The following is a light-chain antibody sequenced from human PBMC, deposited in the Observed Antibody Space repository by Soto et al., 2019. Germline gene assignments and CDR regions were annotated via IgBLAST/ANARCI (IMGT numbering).Light chain of an antibody. V-gene: IGLV1-40*01. CDR1: TSNIGAGYD. Sequence: QSVLTQPPSVSGAPGQRVTISCTGGTSNIGAGYDVHWYQQLPGTAPKLLIYGNSNRPSGVPDRFSGSKSGTSASLAITGLQAEDEAEYYCSSYTTSSTPLYGFGTGTKVTVL. CDR3: SSYTTSSTPLYG. J-gene: IGLJ1*01. CDR2: GNS.